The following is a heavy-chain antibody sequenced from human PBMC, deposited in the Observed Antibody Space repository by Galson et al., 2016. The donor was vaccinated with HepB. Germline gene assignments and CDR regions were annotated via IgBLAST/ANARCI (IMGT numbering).Heavy chain of an antibody. J-gene: IGHJ4*02. CDR1: GFTFSSYW. CDR3: VRGSRTYASSAPHY. D-gene: IGHD3-16*01. Sequence: SLRLSCAASGFTFSSYWMHWVRQAPGTGLVWVAGIHSDGSSTAYGDSVKGRFTISRDNAKNTLYVQMDSLRAEDTALYYCVRGSRTYASSAPHYWAQGTLVSVSS. V-gene: IGHV3-74*03. CDR2: IHSDGSST.